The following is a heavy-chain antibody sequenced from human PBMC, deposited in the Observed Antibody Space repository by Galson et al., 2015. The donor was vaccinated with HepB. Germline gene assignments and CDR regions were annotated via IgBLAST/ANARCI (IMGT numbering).Heavy chain of an antibody. V-gene: IGHV4-59*13. D-gene: IGHD6-6*01. CDR1: GDSITSYY. CDR3: ARRVAAPGGNFYYGFDV. Sequence: LSLTCTVSGDSITSYYWSWFRLPPGKGLEWIGYISYSGSTNYNPSLESRATISLDTSKNQFSLNLNSATAADTAVYYCARRVAAPGGNFYYGFDVWGQGTTVTVSS. CDR2: ISYSGST. J-gene: IGHJ6*02.